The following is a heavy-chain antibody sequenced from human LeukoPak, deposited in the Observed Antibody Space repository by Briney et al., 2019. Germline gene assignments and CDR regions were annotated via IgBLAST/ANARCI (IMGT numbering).Heavy chain of an antibody. D-gene: IGHD6-13*01. J-gene: IGHJ4*02. CDR2: ILSDGNDK. CDR3: AKDRTSTWSWDY. Sequence: GGSLRLSCAASGFTFSSYDMHWVRQAPGRGLEWVAIILSDGNDKYYADSVKGRFTISRDNSKDTLDLQMNSLRAEDTAVYYCAKDRTSTWSWDYWGQGTLAIVSS. V-gene: IGHV3-30*18. CDR1: GFTFSSYD.